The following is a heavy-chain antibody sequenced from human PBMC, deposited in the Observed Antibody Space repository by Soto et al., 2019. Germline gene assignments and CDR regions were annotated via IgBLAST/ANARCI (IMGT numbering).Heavy chain of an antibody. CDR2: ISGPTT. Sequence: PGGSLRLSCATSGFIFNTYAMSWVRQAPGKGLEWVSGISGPTTYYADSVKGRFTISRDNSKNTVYLQMNSLRADDTAVYYCAKDLGTGLPFYYYYGMDVWGQGTTVTVSS. CDR3: AKDLGTGLPFYYYYGMDV. D-gene: IGHD2-8*02. CDR1: GFIFNTYA. J-gene: IGHJ6*02. V-gene: IGHV3-23*01.